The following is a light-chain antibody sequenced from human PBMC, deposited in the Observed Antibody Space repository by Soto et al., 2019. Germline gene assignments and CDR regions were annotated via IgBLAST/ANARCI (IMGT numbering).Light chain of an antibody. V-gene: IGLV2-14*01. CDR1: SSDVGGYNY. CDR2: DVS. J-gene: IGLJ1*01. CDR3: SSHSSSSAYYV. Sequence: QSVLTQPASVSGSPGQSITISCTGTSSDVGGYNYVSWYQQHPGEAPKLMIFDVSNRPSGVSNRFSGSKSVNTASLTISGLQAEDEADYYCSSHSSSSAYYVFGTGTKLTVL.